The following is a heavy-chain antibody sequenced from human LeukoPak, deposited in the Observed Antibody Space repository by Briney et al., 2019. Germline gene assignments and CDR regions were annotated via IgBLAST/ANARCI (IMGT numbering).Heavy chain of an antibody. Sequence: GGSLRLSCAASGFTFSSYSMNWVRQAPGKGLEWVSSIYSGGSTYYVDSVKGRFTISRDNSKNTLYLHMNSLRAEDTAVYYCASPYFYSSGSPLGYWGQGTLVTVSS. CDR2: IYSGGST. J-gene: IGHJ4*02. D-gene: IGHD3-10*01. V-gene: IGHV3-53*01. CDR1: GFTFSSYS. CDR3: ASPYFYSSGSPLGY.